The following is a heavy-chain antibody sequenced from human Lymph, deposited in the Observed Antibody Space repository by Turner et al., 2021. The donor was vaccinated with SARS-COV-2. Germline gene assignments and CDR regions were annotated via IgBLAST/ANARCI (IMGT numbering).Heavy chain of an antibody. J-gene: IGHJ3*02. V-gene: IGHV3-53*02. Sequence: EVQLVETGGGLIQPGGPLRLPCAASGFNVSSNYMSWVRQAPGKGLEWVSVIYSGGSTFYADSVRGRFTISRDNSKNTLYLQMNSLRAEDTAVYYCARDNPHDAFDIWGQGTMVTVSS. CDR2: IYSGGST. CDR3: ARDNPHDAFDI. CDR1: GFNVSSNY.